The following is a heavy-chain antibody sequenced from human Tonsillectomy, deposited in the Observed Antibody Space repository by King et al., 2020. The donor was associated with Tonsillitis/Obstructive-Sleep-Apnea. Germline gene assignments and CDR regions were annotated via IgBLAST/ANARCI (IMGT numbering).Heavy chain of an antibody. J-gene: IGHJ3*01. CDR1: GYSFTRYW. V-gene: IGHV5-51*01. CDR2: IFPGDSDT. Sequence: QLVQSGAEVKKPGESLKISCKGSGYSFTRYWIGWVRQMPGKGLEWVCIIFPGDSDTRYSPSFQGQVTISADKSISTAYLYWSSLRASDTAMYYCARHLPVIGMNACDFWAQGTRVTVLS. D-gene: IGHD2-21*01. CDR3: ARHLPVIGMNACDF.